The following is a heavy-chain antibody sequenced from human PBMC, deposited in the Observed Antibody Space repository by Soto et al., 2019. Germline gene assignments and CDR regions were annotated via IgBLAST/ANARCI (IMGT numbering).Heavy chain of an antibody. V-gene: IGHV3-23*01. J-gene: IGHJ5*02. Sequence: EVQLLESGGGLVQPGGSLRLSCVASGFTFSSYAMSWVRQAPGKGLEWVSAISGSGGSTYYADSVKGRFTISRDNSKNTLYLQMNSLRAEDTAVYYCATYDSGDYFLSPWGQGTLVTVSS. CDR2: ISGSGGST. CDR3: ATYDSGDYFLSP. D-gene: IGHD4-17*01. CDR1: GFTFSSYA.